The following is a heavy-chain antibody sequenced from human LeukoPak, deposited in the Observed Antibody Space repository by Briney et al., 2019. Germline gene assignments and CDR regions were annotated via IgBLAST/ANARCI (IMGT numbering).Heavy chain of an antibody. CDR1: GFTFGDYA. J-gene: IGHJ5*02. Sequence: SLRLSCTASGFTFGDYAMSWVRQAPGKGLEWVGFIRSKAYGGTTEYAASVKGRFTISRDDSKSIAYLQMNSLKTEDTAVYYCTRHFWSGLNWFDPWGQGTLVTVSS. V-gene: IGHV3-49*04. CDR2: IRSKAYGGTT. D-gene: IGHD3-3*02. CDR3: TRHFWSGLNWFDP.